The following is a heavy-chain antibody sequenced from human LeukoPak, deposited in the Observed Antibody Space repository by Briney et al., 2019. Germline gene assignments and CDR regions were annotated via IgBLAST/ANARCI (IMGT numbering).Heavy chain of an antibody. CDR1: GFTFSSYA. Sequence: PGGSLRLSCAASGFTFSSYAMSWVRQAPGKGLECVSSISGSRGITYYADSVKGRFTISRDNSKNTLYLQMNSLRAEDTAVYYCAKDMSWWELPGGFDYWGQGTLVTVSS. V-gene: IGHV3-23*01. CDR2: ISGSRGIT. J-gene: IGHJ4*02. CDR3: AKDMSWWELPGGFDY. D-gene: IGHD1-26*01.